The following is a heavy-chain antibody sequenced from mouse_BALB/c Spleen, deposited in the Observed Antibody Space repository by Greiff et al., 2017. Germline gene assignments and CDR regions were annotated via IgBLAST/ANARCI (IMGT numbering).Heavy chain of an antibody. Sequence: DVKLVESGGGLVKPGGSLKLSCAASGFTFSSYAMSWVRQTPEKRLEWVASISSGGSTYYPDSVKGRFTISRDNARNILYLQMSSLRSEDTAMYYCARGYYYGSSTYWYFDVWGAGTTVTVSS. CDR3: ARGYYYGSSTYWYFDV. V-gene: IGHV5-6-5*01. J-gene: IGHJ1*01. CDR2: ISSGGST. D-gene: IGHD1-1*01. CDR1: GFTFSSYA.